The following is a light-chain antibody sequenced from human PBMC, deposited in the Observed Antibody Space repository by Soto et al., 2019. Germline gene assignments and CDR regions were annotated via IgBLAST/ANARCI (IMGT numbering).Light chain of an antibody. V-gene: IGKV3-20*01. Sequence: ETVLTQSPGTLALPPGEGATLSCRASQGVGGSYLARYQQKPGQAPRLLIHGASSRATGIPDRFSGSASGTDFTLTVSRLEPEDFAVYYCQQYGRLPFTFGQGTKLEIK. J-gene: IGKJ2*01. CDR3: QQYGRLPFT. CDR2: GAS. CDR1: QGVGGSY.